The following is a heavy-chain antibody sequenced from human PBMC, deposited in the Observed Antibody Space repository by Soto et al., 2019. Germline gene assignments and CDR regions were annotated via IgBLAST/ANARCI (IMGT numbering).Heavy chain of an antibody. D-gene: IGHD1-26*01. CDR3: AKDDTRGATTSAAFDI. Sequence: GGSLRLSCAASGFTFSSYGMHWVRQAPGKGLEWVAVISYDGSNKYYADSVKGRFTISRDNSKNTLYLQMNSLRAEDTAVYYCAKDDTRGATTSAAFDIWGQGTMVTVSS. V-gene: IGHV3-30*18. CDR2: ISYDGSNK. CDR1: GFTFSSYG. J-gene: IGHJ3*02.